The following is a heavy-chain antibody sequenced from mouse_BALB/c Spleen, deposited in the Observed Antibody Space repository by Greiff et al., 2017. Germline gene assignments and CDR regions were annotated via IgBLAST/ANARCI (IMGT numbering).Heavy chain of an antibody. Sequence: VQLQESGAELMKPGASVKISCKATGYTFSSYWIEWVKQRPGHGLEWIGEILPGSGSTNYNEKFKGKATFTADTSSNTAYMQLSSLTSEDSAVYYCARVYYDYDGWYFDVWGAGTTVTVSS. CDR3: ARVYYDYDGWYFDV. J-gene: IGHJ1*01. CDR2: ILPGSGST. V-gene: IGHV1-9*01. D-gene: IGHD2-4*01. CDR1: GYTFSSYW.